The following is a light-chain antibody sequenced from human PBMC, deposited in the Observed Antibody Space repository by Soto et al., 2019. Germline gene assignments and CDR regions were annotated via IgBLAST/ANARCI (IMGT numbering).Light chain of an antibody. Sequence: EIVLTQSPGTLCLSPGESATLSCRASQSISGNYLAWYQQKPGQAPRLLIYGASNRATGIPERFSGSGSGTDFTLTIGRLEPQDSAMYYCQQYVISVTFGQGTRLEIK. CDR2: GAS. V-gene: IGKV3-20*01. CDR3: QQYVISVT. CDR1: QSISGNY. J-gene: IGKJ5*01.